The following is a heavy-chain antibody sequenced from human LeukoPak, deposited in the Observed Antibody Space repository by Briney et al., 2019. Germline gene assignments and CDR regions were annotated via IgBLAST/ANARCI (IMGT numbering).Heavy chain of an antibody. J-gene: IGHJ4*02. CDR1: GASISTYY. D-gene: IGHD3-10*01. CDR2: VSSTEST. V-gene: IGHV4-59*01. CDR3: ATVRSYYGSVTGKSYYFDY. Sequence: PSETLSLTCTVSGASISTYYWSWLRQPPGKGLEWIGYVSSTESTNYNPSLKSRVTIFVDTSKNQFSLILYSVTAADTAVYYCATVRSYYGSVTGKSYYFDYWGQGTLVTVSS.